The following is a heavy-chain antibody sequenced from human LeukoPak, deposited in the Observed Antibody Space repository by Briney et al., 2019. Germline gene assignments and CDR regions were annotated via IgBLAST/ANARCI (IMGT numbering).Heavy chain of an antibody. D-gene: IGHD2-15*01. CDR3: ASSPRSHFDY. V-gene: IGHV3-74*01. Sequence: PGGSLRLSRAASGFTFSSYWMHWVRQAPGKGLVWVSRINGDGSTTSYADSVKGRFTISRDNAKNTLYLQMTSLRAEDTAVYYCASSPRSHFDYWGQGTLVTVSS. J-gene: IGHJ4*02. CDR2: INGDGSTT. CDR1: GFTFSSYW.